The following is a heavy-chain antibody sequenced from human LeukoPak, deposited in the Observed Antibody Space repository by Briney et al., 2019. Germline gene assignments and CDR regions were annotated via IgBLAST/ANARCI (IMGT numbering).Heavy chain of an antibody. CDR2: INPSGGST. CDR1: GYTFTSYY. CDR3: ATSTVLEWAENDY. Sequence: ASVKVSCKASGYTFTSYYMHWVRQAPGQGLERMGIINPSGGSTSYAQKFQGRVTMTRDMSTSTVYMELSSLRSEDTAVYYCATSTVLEWAENDYWGQGTLVTVSS. V-gene: IGHV1-46*03. D-gene: IGHD3-3*01. J-gene: IGHJ4*02.